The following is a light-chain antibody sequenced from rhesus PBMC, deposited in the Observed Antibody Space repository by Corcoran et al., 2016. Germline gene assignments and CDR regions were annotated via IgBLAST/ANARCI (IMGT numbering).Light chain of an antibody. CDR2: GAS. Sequence: EIVMTQSPATLSLSPGERATLSCRASQSVSSSLTWYQQTPWQDPRLLIYGASSRATGIPDRFSGSGSGTDCTLTISSLEPEDVAVYYCLQHSNWPRTFGQGTKVEVK. V-gene: IGKV3-24*01. J-gene: IGKJ1*01. CDR3: LQHSNWPRT. CDR1: QSVSSS.